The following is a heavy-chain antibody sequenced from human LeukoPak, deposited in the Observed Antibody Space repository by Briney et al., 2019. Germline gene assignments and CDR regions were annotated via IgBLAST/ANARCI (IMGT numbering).Heavy chain of an antibody. CDR2: IIPILGIA. CDR1: GGTFSSYA. Sequence: ASVKVSCKASGGTFSSYAISCVRQAPGQGVEWMGRIIPILGIANYAQKFQGRVTITADKSTSTAYMELSSLRSEDTAVYYCAGRDGYKAQTDYWGQGTLVTVSS. V-gene: IGHV1-69*04. D-gene: IGHD5-12*01. J-gene: IGHJ4*02. CDR3: AGRDGYKAQTDY.